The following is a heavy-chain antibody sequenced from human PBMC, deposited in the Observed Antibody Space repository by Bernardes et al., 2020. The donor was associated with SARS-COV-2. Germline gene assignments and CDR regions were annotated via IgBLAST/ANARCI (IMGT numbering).Heavy chain of an antibody. CDR3: AKDLNGVATSPFDY. V-gene: IGHV3-23*01. J-gene: IGHJ4*02. Sequence: GRSLRVSCAASGFTFSSYAMSWVRQAPGKGLEWVSAISAGGARTYYAESVKGRFTISRDDSKNTLYLQMNSLRAGDTALYSCAKDLNGVATSPFDYWGLGTQVTVSS. CDR2: ISAGGART. D-gene: IGHD4-17*01. CDR1: GFTFSSYA.